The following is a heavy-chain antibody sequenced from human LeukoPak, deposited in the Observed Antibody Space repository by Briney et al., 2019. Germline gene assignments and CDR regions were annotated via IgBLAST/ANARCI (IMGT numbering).Heavy chain of an antibody. D-gene: IGHD2-15*01. CDR1: GFTFGDYA. CDR3: NIGVAATFTDY. J-gene: IGHJ4*02. Sequence: PGGSLRLSCTASGFTFGDYAMSWVRQAPGKGLEWVGFIRSKAYGGTTEYAASVKGRFTISRDDSKSIAYLQMNSLKTEDTAVYYCNIGVAATFTDYWGQGTLVTVSS. CDR2: IRSKAYGGTT. V-gene: IGHV3-49*04.